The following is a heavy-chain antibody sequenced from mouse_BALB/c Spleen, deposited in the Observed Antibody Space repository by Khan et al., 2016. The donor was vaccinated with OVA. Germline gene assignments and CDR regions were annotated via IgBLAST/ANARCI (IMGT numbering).Heavy chain of an antibody. CDR1: GFSLSRYN. D-gene: IGHD2-14*01. CDR3: ARAYYRYDGYYAMDY. J-gene: IGHJ4*01. Sequence: QVQLKQSGPGLVAPSQSLSITCTVSGFSLSRYNIHWVRQPPGKGLEWLGMIWAGGGTDYNSTLKSRLNISKDNSKSQVFLKMNRLQTDDTAMYYCARAYYRYDGYYAMDYWGQGTSVNVSS. V-gene: IGHV2-6-4*01. CDR2: IWAGGGT.